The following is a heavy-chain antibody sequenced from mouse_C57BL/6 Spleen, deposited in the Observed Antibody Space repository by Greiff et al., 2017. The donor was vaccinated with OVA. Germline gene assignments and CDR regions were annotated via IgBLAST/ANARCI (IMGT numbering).Heavy chain of an antibody. D-gene: IGHD1-1*01. V-gene: IGHV1-81*01. Sequence: QVQLKQSGAELARPGASVKLSCKASGYTFTSYGISWVKQRTGQGLEWIGEIYPRSGNTYYNEKFKGKATLTADKSSSTAYMELRSLTSEDSAVYFCARPPDYYGSSSYYFDYWGQGTTLTVSS. CDR3: ARPPDYYGSSSYYFDY. CDR2: IYPRSGNT. J-gene: IGHJ2*01. CDR1: GYTFTSYG.